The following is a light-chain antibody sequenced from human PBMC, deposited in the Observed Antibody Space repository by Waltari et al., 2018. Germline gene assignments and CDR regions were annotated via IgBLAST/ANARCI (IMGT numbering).Light chain of an antibody. V-gene: IGKV3-20*01. Sequence: EIVLTQSPGTLSLSPGERATLSCRASQSVSSRDLARYQQKPGQAPRPLIYGASSRATGIPDRFTGSGSGTDFTLTISRLEPEDFAVYYCQQYGSSPLITFGQGTRLEIK. CDR3: QQYGSSPLIT. CDR2: GAS. J-gene: IGKJ5*01. CDR1: QSVSSRD.